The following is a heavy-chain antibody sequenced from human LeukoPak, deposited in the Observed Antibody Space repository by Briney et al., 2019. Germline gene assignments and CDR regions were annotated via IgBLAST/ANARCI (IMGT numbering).Heavy chain of an antibody. CDR3: ARLRRYSYLDYYYGMDV. D-gene: IGHD5-18*01. Sequence: PSETLSLTCTVSGGSISSYYWSWIRQPAGKGLEWIGRIYSSGSTNYNPSLKSRVTMSVDTSKNQFSLKLSSVTAADTAVYYCARLRRYSYLDYYYGMDVWGQGTTVTVSS. V-gene: IGHV4-4*07. CDR1: GGSISSYY. CDR2: IYSSGST. J-gene: IGHJ6*02.